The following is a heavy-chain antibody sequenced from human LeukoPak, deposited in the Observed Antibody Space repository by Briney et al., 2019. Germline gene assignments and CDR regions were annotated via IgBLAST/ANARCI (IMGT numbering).Heavy chain of an antibody. CDR3: ARDHSSSGADFDY. D-gene: IGHD6-13*01. J-gene: IGHJ4*02. V-gene: IGHV3-66*01. CDR2: IYSGGNT. Sequence: GGSLRLYCAASGFTVSSNYMSWVRPAPGKGLEWVSVIYSGGNTYYADSVKGRFTISRDNSKNTLYLQMNSLRADDTAVYCCARDHSSSGADFDYWGQGTLVTVSS. CDR1: GFTVSSNY.